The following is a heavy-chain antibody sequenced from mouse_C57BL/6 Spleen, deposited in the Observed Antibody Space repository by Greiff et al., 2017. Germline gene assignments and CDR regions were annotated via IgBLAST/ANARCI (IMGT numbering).Heavy chain of an antibody. CDR3: AIYDYDAAWFAD. CDR1: GYSFTGYY. Sequence: VQLQQSGPELVKPGASVKISCKASGYSFTGYYMNWVKQSPEKSLEWIGEINPSTGGTTYNQKFKAKATLTVDTSSSTAYMQLKSLTSEDSAVYYCAIYDYDAAWFADWGQGTLVTVSA. V-gene: IGHV1-42*01. J-gene: IGHJ3*01. CDR2: INPSTGGT. D-gene: IGHD2-4*01.